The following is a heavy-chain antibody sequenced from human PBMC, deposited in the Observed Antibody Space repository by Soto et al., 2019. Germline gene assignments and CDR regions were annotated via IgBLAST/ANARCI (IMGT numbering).Heavy chain of an antibody. CDR2: INSDGSGA. D-gene: IGHD2-21*01. Sequence: GGSLRLSCAASGFTFSSYWMHWVRQAPGKGLVWVSRINSDGSGAYYADPVKGRFTISRDNAKNTVYLQMNSLRAEDTALYYCVKDWGGNRCPCMDVWGQGTTVTVSS. CDR3: VKDWGGNRCPCMDV. J-gene: IGHJ6*02. CDR1: GFTFSSYW. V-gene: IGHV3-74*01.